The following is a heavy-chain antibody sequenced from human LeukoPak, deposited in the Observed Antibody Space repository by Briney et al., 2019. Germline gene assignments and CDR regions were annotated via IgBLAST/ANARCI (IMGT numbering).Heavy chain of an antibody. V-gene: IGHV1-8*03. CDR2: MNPNSGNT. J-gene: IGHJ4*02. Sequence: ASVKVSCKASGYTFTSSDINWVRQATGQGLEWMGWMNPNSGNTGYAQKFQGRVTFTRNTSISTAYMELSSLRSEDTAVYYCARDPASTSYCGGDCSYWGQGTLVTVSS. CDR1: GYTFTSSD. D-gene: IGHD2-21*02. CDR3: ARDPASTSYCGGDCSY.